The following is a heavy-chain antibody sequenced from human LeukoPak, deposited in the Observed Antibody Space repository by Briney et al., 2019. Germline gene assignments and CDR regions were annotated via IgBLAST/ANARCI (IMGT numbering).Heavy chain of an antibody. J-gene: IGHJ5*02. Sequence: GESLKISCKGSGCSFTSYWIGWVRQMPGKGLEWMGIIYPGDSDTRYSPSFQGQVTISADKSISTAYLQWSSLKASDTAMYYCARQEIRSGSPSIGFDPWGQGTLVTVSS. V-gene: IGHV5-51*01. CDR3: ARQEIRSGSPSIGFDP. CDR2: IYPGDSDT. CDR1: GCSFTSYW. D-gene: IGHD1-26*01.